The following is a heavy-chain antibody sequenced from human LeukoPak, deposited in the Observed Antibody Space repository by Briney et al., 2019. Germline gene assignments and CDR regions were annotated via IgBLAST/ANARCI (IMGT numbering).Heavy chain of an antibody. Sequence: GGSLRLSCAASGFTFSSYAMRWVRQAPGKGLEWVSAISGSGGDTYYADSVKGRFTISRDNSKNTLYLQMNSLRAEDTAVYYCAKDFYDSSGYSGFDYWGQGTLVTVSS. V-gene: IGHV3-23*01. CDR3: AKDFYDSSGYSGFDY. CDR1: GFTFSSYA. D-gene: IGHD3-22*01. J-gene: IGHJ4*02. CDR2: ISGSGGDT.